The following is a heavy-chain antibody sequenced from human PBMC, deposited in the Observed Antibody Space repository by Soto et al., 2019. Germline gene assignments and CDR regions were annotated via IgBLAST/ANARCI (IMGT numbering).Heavy chain of an antibody. Sequence: QVQLVESGGGVVQPGRSLRLSCAASGFTFSSYGMHWVRQAPGKGLEWVAGIWYDGSNKYYADYVKGRFTISRDNSKNTLYLQMNSLRAEDTAVYYCARDVGYSGYDVVDYWGQGTLVTVSS. CDR1: GFTFSSYG. CDR2: IWYDGSNK. V-gene: IGHV3-33*01. J-gene: IGHJ4*02. D-gene: IGHD5-12*01. CDR3: ARDVGYSGYDVVDY.